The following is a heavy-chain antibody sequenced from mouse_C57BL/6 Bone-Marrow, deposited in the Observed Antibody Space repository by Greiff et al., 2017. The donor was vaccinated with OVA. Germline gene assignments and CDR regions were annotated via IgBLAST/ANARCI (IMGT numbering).Heavy chain of an antibody. Sequence: EVQLVESGAELVRPGASVKLSCTASGFNIKDDYMHWVKQRPEQGLEWIGWIDPENGDTEYASKFQGKATITADTSSNTAYLQLSSLTSEDTAVYYCTPTYGSSYFDYWGQGTTLTVSS. V-gene: IGHV14-4*01. J-gene: IGHJ2*01. CDR3: TPTYGSSYFDY. CDR2: IDPENGDT. D-gene: IGHD1-1*01. CDR1: GFNIKDDY.